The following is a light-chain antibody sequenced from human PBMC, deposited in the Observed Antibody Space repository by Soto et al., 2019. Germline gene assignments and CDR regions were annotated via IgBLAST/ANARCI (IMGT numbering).Light chain of an antibody. CDR1: RSVISY. V-gene: IGKV3-11*01. CDR3: QQRSSWPLT. J-gene: IGKJ4*01. Sequence: IVLTQSPGTLSLSQGERATLSCRASRSVISYLAWYQQKPGQAPRLLIYHASNRATGIPARFSGSGSGTDFSLTISSLEPEDFAVYYCQQRSSWPLTFGGGTKVDIK. CDR2: HAS.